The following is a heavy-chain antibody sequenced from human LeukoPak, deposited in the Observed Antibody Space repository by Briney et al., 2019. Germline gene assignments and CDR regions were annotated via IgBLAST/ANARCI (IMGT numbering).Heavy chain of an antibody. V-gene: IGHV4-59*01. J-gene: IGHJ3*02. D-gene: IGHD6-13*01. CDR2: IHYSGST. CDR1: GGSISSYY. CDR3: ARDKGAAGTSDAFDI. Sequence: SETLSLTCTVSGGSISSYYWSWIRQPPGKGLEWIGYIHYSGSTNYNPSLKSRVTISVDTSKNQFSLKLSSVTAADTAVYYCARDKGAAGTSDAFDIWGQGTMVTVSS.